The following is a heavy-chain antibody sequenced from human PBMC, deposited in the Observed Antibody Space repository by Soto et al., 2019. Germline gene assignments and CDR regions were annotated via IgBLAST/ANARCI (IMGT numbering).Heavy chain of an antibody. CDR2: FDNSDGRT. V-gene: IGHV3-23*01. J-gene: IGHJ4*02. CDR3: AKVRDTSMDMNFES. D-gene: IGHD5-18*01. CDR1: GFTFSRYA. Sequence: GGSLRLSCTAFGFTFSRYAMNWVRQAPGKGLEWVSTFDNSDGRTYCTDSVKGRFTISRDNSRNTLFLQMDSLRPEDTAVYYCAKVRDTSMDMNFESWGRGTLVTVSS.